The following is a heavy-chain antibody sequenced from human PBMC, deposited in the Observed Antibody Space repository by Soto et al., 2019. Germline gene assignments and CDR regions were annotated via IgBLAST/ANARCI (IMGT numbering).Heavy chain of an antibody. V-gene: IGHV3-11*01. CDR1: GFTFSYYY. CDR3: RPWVGYCSSTSCAFDY. Sequence: GGSLRLSCAASGFTFSYYYMSWIRQAPGKGLEWVSYISSSDTTIYYADSVKGRFTISRDNAKNSLYLQMNSLRAEDTAVYYCRPWVGYCSSTSCAFDYCGQGTLVTVS. CDR2: ISSSDTTI. D-gene: IGHD2-2*03. J-gene: IGHJ4*02.